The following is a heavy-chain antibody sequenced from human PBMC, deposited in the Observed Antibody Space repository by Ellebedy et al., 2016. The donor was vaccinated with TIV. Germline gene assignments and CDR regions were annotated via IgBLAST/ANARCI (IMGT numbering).Heavy chain of an antibody. CDR2: ISAYNQNT. D-gene: IGHD6-19*01. V-gene: IGHV1-18*04. J-gene: IGHJ4*02. CDR3: ARDGGSSWYSSGSPRDF. CDR1: GYIFTKYG. Sequence: AASVKVSCKASGYIFTKYGISWVRQAPGLGLEWIGWISAYNQNTNYAEKVQGRLTMTTDTSTSTAYMELRSLRSDDTAIYYCARDGGSSWYSSGSPRDFWGQGTLVTVSS.